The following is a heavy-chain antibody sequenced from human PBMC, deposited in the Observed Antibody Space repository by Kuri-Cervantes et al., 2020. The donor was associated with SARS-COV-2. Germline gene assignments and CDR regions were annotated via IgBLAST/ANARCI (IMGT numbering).Heavy chain of an antibody. Sequence: ASVKVSCKTSGYSFTNFALTWARQAPGQGLEWMGWISAYNGNIHYAQKFQGRLTMTTDTSTGTAYMELRSLRFDDTAVYYCARDGEGLGVIIGDYFDYWGQGTLVTVSS. J-gene: IGHJ4*02. CDR1: GYSFTNFA. D-gene: IGHD3-10*01. V-gene: IGHV1-18*01. CDR2: ISAYNGNI. CDR3: ARDGEGLGVIIGDYFDY.